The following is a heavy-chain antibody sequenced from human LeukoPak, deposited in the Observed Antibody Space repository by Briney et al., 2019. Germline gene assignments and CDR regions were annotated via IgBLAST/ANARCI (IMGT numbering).Heavy chain of an antibody. CDR1: GYSISSGYY. CDR3: ARSSSVYLLYYFDY. CDR2: IYHSGST. Sequence: PSETLSLTCAVSGYSISSGYYWGWIRQPPGKGLEWIGSIYHSGSTYYNPSLKSRVTISVDTSKNQFSLKLSSVTAADTAVYYCARSSSVYLLYYFDYWGQGTLVTVSS. V-gene: IGHV4-38-2*01. D-gene: IGHD5/OR15-5a*01. J-gene: IGHJ4*02.